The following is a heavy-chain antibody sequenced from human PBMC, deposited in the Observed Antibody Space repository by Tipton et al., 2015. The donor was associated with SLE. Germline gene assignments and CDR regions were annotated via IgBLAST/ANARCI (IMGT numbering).Heavy chain of an antibody. CDR2: ISSSSSYI. V-gene: IGHV3-21*01. J-gene: IGHJ6*02. Sequence: SLRLSCAASGFTFSSYSMNWVRQAPGKGLEWVSSISSSSSYIYYADSVKGRFTISRDNAKNSLYLQMNSLRAEDTAVYYCARDQGTVTTWDYFYGMDVWGQGTTVTVSS. CDR1: GFTFSSYS. CDR3: ARDQGTVTTWDYFYGMDV. D-gene: IGHD4-11*01.